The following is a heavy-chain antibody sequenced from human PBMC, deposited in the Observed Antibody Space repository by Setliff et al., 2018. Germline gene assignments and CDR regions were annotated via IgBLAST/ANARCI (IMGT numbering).Heavy chain of an antibody. CDR1: GFVFSAYY. J-gene: IGHJ5*02. CDR2: INPHSGGT. CDR3: ARATRDSGGWYYEYNWFDP. D-gene: IGHD6-19*01. Sequence: GASVKVSCKASGFVFSAYYIHWVRQAPGQGLEWMGWINPHSGGTNFPQTFQGRVTMTRDTSINTAYMELSTLTSDDTAVYFCARATRDSGGWYYEYNWFDPWGQGTLVTVSS. V-gene: IGHV1-2*02.